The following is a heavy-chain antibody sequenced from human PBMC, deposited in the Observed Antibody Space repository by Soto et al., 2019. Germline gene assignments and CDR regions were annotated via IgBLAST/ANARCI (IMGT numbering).Heavy chain of an antibody. J-gene: IGHJ4*02. Sequence: GGSLRLSCVGSGFTFSSYGMHWVCQAPGKGLECVAVISDTGSSHYYAASVEGRFTISRENSKNTLSLHMDRLRVEDTAVYYCAKDRGGDCPDNSCYFGADYWGQGTPVTVSS. CDR3: AKDRGGDCPDNSCYFGADY. V-gene: IGHV3-30*18. D-gene: IGHD2-2*01. CDR1: GFTFSSYG. CDR2: ISDTGSSH.